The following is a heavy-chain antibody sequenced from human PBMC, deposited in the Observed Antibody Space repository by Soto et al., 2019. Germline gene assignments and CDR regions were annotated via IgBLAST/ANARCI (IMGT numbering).Heavy chain of an antibody. Sequence: GESLKISCKGSGYSFTSYWISWVRQMPGKGLEWMGRIDPSDSYTNYSPSFQGHVTISADKSISTAYLQWSSLKASDTAMYYCARMPRGYCSSTSCYNFDYWGQGPLVTVSS. CDR2: IDPSDSYT. CDR3: ARMPRGYCSSTSCYNFDY. J-gene: IGHJ4*02. D-gene: IGHD2-2*02. V-gene: IGHV5-10-1*01. CDR1: GYSFTSYW.